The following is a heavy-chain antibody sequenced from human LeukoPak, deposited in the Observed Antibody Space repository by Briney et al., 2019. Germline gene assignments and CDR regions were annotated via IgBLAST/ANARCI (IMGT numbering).Heavy chain of an antibody. J-gene: IGHJ4*02. CDR3: ARDSSGGYIFDY. D-gene: IGHD1-26*01. V-gene: IGHV3-48*02. CDR2: ISSRSSIM. Sequence: GGSLRLSCAASGFTFSSYNMNWVRQAPGKGLEWVSYISSRSSIMYYADSVKGRFTISRDNAKNSLYLQMNSLTDEDTAVYYCARDSSGGYIFDYWGQGTLVTVSS. CDR1: GFTFSSYN.